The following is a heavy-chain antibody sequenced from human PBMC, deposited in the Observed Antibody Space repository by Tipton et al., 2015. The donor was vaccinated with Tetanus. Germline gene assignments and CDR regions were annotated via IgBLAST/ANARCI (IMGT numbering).Heavy chain of an antibody. CDR3: ARWGDASGSTNLYAFDI. V-gene: IGHV4-61*08. D-gene: IGHD3-10*01. Sequence: LRLSCTVSGGSIGSGGYYWNWIRQLPGKGLEWIGYTHHSGNTKYNPSLSGRVTTSVDTSKNQFSLKISSLTAADTAVYYCARWGDASGSTNLYAFDIWGQGTMVSVSS. CDR2: THHSGNT. CDR1: GGSIGSGGYY. J-gene: IGHJ3*02.